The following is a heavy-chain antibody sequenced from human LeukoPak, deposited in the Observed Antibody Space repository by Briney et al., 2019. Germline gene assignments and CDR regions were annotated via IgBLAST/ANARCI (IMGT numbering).Heavy chain of an antibody. CDR1: GFTFSVYA. J-gene: IGHJ4*02. CDR3: ARVDY. V-gene: IGHV3-48*01. CDR2: ITSGGNTV. Sequence: GGSLRLSCAASGFTFSVYAMNWVRQAPGKGLEWVSGITSGGNTVYYADSVKGRFTITRDNAKNSLYLQMNSLRPEDTAVYYCARVDYWGRGTLVTVSS.